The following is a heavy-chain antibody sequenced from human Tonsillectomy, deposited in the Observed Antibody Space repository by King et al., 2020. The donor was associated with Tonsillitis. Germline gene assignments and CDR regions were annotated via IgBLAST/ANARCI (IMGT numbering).Heavy chain of an antibody. Sequence: VQLVESGGGLVKPGGSLRLSCAASGFTFSDYYMSWIRQAPGKGLEWVSYISSSSSYTKYADSVKGRFTISRDNAKSSLYLQMNTLTAEDTAVYYCASSSSGTVSFDYWGQGTAVTVSS. D-gene: IGHD3-22*01. CDR3: ASSSSGTVSFDY. J-gene: IGHJ4*02. V-gene: IGHV3-11*06. CDR2: ISSSSSYT. CDR1: GFTFSDYY.